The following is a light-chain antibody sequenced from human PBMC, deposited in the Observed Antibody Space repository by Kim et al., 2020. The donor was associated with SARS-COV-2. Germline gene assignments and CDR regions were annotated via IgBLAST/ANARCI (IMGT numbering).Light chain of an antibody. CDR1: NIGSKS. CDR3: QVWDSRSVEGV. V-gene: IGLV3-21*04. Sequence: SYELTQPPSVSVAPGKTASITCGGNNIGSKSVHWYQQKPGQAPVLVIYYDSNRPSGIPERFSGSNSGNTATLTISRVEAGDEADYYCQVWDSRSVEGVLGEGTRRPV. J-gene: IGLJ2*01. CDR2: YDS.